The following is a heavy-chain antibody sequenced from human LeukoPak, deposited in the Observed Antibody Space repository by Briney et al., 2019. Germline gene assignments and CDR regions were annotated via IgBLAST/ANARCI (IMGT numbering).Heavy chain of an antibody. CDR2: ISSSSSYI. Sequence: KPGGSLRLSCAASGFTFSSYSMNWVRQAPGKGLEWVSSISSSSSYIYYADSVKGRFTISRDNAKNSLYLQMNSLRAEDTAVYYCARATLRGSSVFDYWGQGTLVTVSS. V-gene: IGHV3-21*01. J-gene: IGHJ4*02. CDR3: ARATLRGSSVFDY. CDR1: GFTFSSYS. D-gene: IGHD3-10*01.